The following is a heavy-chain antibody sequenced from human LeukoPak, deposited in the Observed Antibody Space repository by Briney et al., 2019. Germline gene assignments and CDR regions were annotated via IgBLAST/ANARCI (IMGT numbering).Heavy chain of an antibody. CDR2: IYYSGST. CDR1: GGSISSYY. D-gene: IGHD3-22*01. Sequence: SETLSLTCTVSGGSISSYYWSWIRQPPGKGLEWIGYIYYSGSTNYNPALKSRVTISVDTSKNQFSLKLSSVTAADTAVYYCARDPHDSSAFYYFDYWGQGTLVTVSS. J-gene: IGHJ4*02. V-gene: IGHV4-59*01. CDR3: ARDPHDSSAFYYFDY.